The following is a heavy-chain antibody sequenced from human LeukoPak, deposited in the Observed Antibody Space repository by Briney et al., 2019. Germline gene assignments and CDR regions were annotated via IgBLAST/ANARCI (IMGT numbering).Heavy chain of an antibody. CDR2: IIPIFGTA. V-gene: IGHV1-69*13. CDR3: TYGGYGYQQAFDY. Sequence: SVKVSCKASGGTFSSYAISWVRQAPGQGLEWMGGIIPIFGTASYAQKFQGRVTITADESTSTAYMELSSLRSEDTAVYYCTYGGYGYQQAFDYWGQGTLVTVSS. D-gene: IGHD2-2*01. CDR1: GGTFSSYA. J-gene: IGHJ4*02.